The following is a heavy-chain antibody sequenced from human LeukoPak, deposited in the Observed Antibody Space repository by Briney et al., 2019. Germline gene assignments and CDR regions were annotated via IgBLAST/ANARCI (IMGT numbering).Heavy chain of an antibody. CDR1: GGSISSYY. CDR3: ARDPGMVRGVTQAFDI. CDR2: IYYSGST. Sequence: SETLSLTCTVSGGSISSYYWSWLRKPPGKGLEWIGYIYYSGSTNYNPSLKSRVTISVDTSKNQFSLKLSSVTAADTAVYYCARDPGMVRGVTQAFDIWGQGTMVTVSS. V-gene: IGHV4-59*01. J-gene: IGHJ3*02. D-gene: IGHD3-10*01.